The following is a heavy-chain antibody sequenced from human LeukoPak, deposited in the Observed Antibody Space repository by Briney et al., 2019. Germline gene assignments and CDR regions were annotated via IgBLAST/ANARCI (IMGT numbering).Heavy chain of an antibody. J-gene: IGHJ6*02. CDR2: INPSGGST. CDR1: GYTFTSYY. CDR3: ARKMGGYSYGYNYYGMDV. Sequence: ASVKVSCKASGYTFTSYYMHWVRQAPGQGLEWMGIINPSGGSTSYAQKFQGGVTMTRDTSTSTVYMELSSLRSEDTAVYYCARKMGGYSYGYNYYGMDVWGQGTTVTVSS. V-gene: IGHV1-46*03. D-gene: IGHD5-18*01.